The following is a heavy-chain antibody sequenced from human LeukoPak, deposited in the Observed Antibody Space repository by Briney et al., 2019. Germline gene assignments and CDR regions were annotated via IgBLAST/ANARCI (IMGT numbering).Heavy chain of an antibody. V-gene: IGHV5-51*01. CDR3: ARMYYYDSSGLHNVTDY. Sequence: GESLKISCKGSGYTFTTYWIGWVRQMPGKGLEWMGIIYPGDSDTTYSPSFQGQVTISADKSISTAYLQWSSLKASDTAMYYCARMYYYDSSGLHNVTDYWGQGTLVTVSP. CDR2: IYPGDSDT. CDR1: GYTFTTYW. D-gene: IGHD3-22*01. J-gene: IGHJ4*02.